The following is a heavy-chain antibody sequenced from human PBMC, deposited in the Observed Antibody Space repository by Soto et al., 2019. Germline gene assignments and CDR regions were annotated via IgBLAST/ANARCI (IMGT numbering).Heavy chain of an antibody. Sequence: VQVLESGGGLVQPGDSLRLSCAASGFTFRNYAIAWVRQAPGKGLAWVSVITGSGAGIYYADSVKGRFTISRDNYRDTAYLQMNSLRAEDTAVYYCAKHRSGSLSEWGQGTLVTVSS. D-gene: IGHD1-26*01. J-gene: IGHJ4*02. CDR2: ITGSGAGI. CDR3: AKHRSGSLSE. CDR1: GFTFRNYA. V-gene: IGHV3-23*01.